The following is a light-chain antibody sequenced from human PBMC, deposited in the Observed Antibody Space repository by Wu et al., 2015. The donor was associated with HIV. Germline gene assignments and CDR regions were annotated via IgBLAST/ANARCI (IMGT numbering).Light chain of an antibody. J-gene: IGKJ2*03. CDR2: GAS. CDR1: QSVSSN. CDR3: QQYNNWPPDS. V-gene: IGKV3-15*01. Sequence: EIVMTQSPVTLSVSPGERVTLSCRASQSVSSNLAWYQQKPGQSPRLLIYGASTRATDIPARFSGSGSGTQFTLTISSLQSEDFAVYYCQQYNNWPPDSFGQGTKLEIK.